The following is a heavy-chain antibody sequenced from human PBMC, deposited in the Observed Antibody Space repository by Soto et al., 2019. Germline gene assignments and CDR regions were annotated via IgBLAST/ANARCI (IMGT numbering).Heavy chain of an antibody. CDR1: GYSFTSYW. D-gene: IGHD3-10*01. CDR2: IDPSDSYT. V-gene: IGHV5-10-1*01. CDR3: ARTYYYGSGSYYYYYGMDV. Sequence: GESLKISCKGSGYSFTSYWISWVRQMTGKGLEWMGRIDPSDSYTNYSPSFQGHVTISADKSISTAYLQWSSLKASDTAMYYCARTYYYGSGSYYYYYGMDVWGQGTTVTVSS. J-gene: IGHJ6*02.